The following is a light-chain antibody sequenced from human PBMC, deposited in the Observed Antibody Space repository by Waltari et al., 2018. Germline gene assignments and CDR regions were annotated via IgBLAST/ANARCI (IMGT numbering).Light chain of an antibody. CDR2: DAS. J-gene: IGKJ3*01. CDR3: QHLNSYPFT. CDR1: QGIGRA. Sequence: IQLTQSPSSLSAPIGDRVTITCRASQGIGRALAWSQQKPGKPPRLLIYDASSLEGGVPSRFSGSGSGTDFTLSISSLQPEDFATYSCQHLNSYPFTFGPGTTV. V-gene: IGKV1-13*02.